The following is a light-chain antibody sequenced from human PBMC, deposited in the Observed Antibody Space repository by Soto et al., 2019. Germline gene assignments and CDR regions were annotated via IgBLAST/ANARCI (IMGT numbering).Light chain of an antibody. CDR3: QSYDTRLTGSV. Sequence: QSVLTQPPSVSGAPGQRVTISCTGSSSNIGAGYDVHWYQQVPGTAPKLLIYGNSDRPSGVPDRFSGSKSGTSASLAITGLQDEDEADYYCQSYDTRLTGSVFGGGTKLTVL. CDR2: GNS. V-gene: IGLV1-40*01. J-gene: IGLJ2*01. CDR1: SSNIGAGYD.